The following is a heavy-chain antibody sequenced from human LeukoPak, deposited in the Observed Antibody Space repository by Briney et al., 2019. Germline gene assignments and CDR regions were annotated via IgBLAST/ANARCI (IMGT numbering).Heavy chain of an antibody. CDR2: IYYSGST. CDR1: GGSISSYY. J-gene: IGHJ4*02. Sequence: SETLSLTCTVSGGSISSYYWSWIRQPPGKGLEWIGYIYYSGSTNYNPSLKSRVTISVDTSKNQFSLKLSSVTAADTAVYYCARSPDYYDSSGAPLLFDYWGQGTLVTVSS. V-gene: IGHV4-59*08. CDR3: ARSPDYYDSSGAPLLFDY. D-gene: IGHD3-22*01.